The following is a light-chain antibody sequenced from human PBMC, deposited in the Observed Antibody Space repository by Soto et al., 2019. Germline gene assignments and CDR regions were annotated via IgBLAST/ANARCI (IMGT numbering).Light chain of an antibody. Sequence: QSVLTQPASVSGSPGQSITISCTGTSSDIGGYNYVSWYQQHPGKAPKLMISEVTSRPAGVSNRFSGSRSGSTASLTISGLQADDEADYYCCSFTRTYTGVFGGGTKLTVL. CDR2: EVT. V-gene: IGLV2-14*01. CDR3: CSFTRTYTGV. J-gene: IGLJ3*02. CDR1: SSDIGGYNY.